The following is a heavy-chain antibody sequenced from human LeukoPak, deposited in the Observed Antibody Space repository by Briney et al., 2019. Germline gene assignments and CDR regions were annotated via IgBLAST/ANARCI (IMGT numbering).Heavy chain of an antibody. Sequence: GGSLRLSCAASGFTVSSNYMSWVRQAPGKGLEWVSVIYSGGSTYYADSVKSRFTISRHNSKNTLYLQMNSLRAEDTAVYYCARGGIFGVAINWFDPWGQGTLVTVSS. CDR2: IYSGGST. CDR1: GFTVSSNY. D-gene: IGHD3-3*01. CDR3: ARGGIFGVAINWFDP. J-gene: IGHJ5*02. V-gene: IGHV3-53*04.